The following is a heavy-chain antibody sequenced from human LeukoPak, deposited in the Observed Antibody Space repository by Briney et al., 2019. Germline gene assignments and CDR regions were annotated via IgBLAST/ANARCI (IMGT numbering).Heavy chain of an antibody. D-gene: IGHD3-22*01. V-gene: IGHV3-48*03. CDR3: ASQYYYDSSGYYDAYFQH. Sequence: GGSLRLSCAASGFTFSSYEMNWVRQAPGKGLEWVSYISSSGSTIYYADSVRGRFTISRDNAKNSLYLQMNSLRAEDTAVYYCASQYYYDSSGYYDAYFQHWGQGTLVTVSS. J-gene: IGHJ1*01. CDR2: ISSSGSTI. CDR1: GFTFSSYE.